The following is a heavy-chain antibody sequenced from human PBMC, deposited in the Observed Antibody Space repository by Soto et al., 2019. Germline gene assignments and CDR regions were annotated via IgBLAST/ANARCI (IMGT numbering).Heavy chain of an antibody. CDR3: AKPKGSHGDIVVVVAATGY. D-gene: IGHD2-15*01. Sequence: EVQLLESGGGLVQPGGSLRLSCAASGFTFSSYAMSWVRQAPGKGLEWVSAISGSGGSTYYADSVKGRFTISRDNSKNTLYLQMNSLRAEDTAVYYCAKPKGSHGDIVVVVAATGYWGQGTLVTVSS. V-gene: IGHV3-23*01. CDR2: ISGSGGST. J-gene: IGHJ4*02. CDR1: GFTFSSYA.